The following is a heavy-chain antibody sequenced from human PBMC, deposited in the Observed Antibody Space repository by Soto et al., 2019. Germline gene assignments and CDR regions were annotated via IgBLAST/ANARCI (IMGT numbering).Heavy chain of an antibody. J-gene: IGHJ4*02. CDR2: ISAYNGNT. V-gene: IGHV1-18*04. CDR3: ARDPGGYSYGHYFDY. Sequence: SVKVSCKASGYTFTSYGISWVRQAPGQGLEWMGWISAYNGNTNYAQKLQGRVTMTTDTSTSTAYMELRSLRSDDTAVYYCARDPGGYSYGHYFDYWGQGTLVTVSS. CDR1: GYTFTSYG. D-gene: IGHD5-18*01.